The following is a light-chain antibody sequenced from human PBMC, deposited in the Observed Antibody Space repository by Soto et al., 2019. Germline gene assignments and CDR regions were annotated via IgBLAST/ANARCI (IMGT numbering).Light chain of an antibody. CDR3: QQWET. V-gene: IGKV1-5*01. J-gene: IGKJ1*01. CDR1: QSISSW. CDR2: DAS. Sequence: DIQMTQSPSTLSASVGDRVTITCRARQSISSWLAWYQQKPGKAPKLLIYDASSLESGVPSRFSRSGSGTEFTLTISSLQPDDFATYYCQQWETFGQGTKVDIK.